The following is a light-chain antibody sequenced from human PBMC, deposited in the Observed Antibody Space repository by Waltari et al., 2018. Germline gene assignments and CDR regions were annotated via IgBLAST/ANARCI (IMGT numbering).Light chain of an antibody. CDR2: GAS. CDR3: QQSYSTPYT. Sequence: DIQMTQSPSSLSASVGDRVTITCRASQSISSYLNWYQQKPGKAPNLLIFGASSLQSGVPSRFSGSGSGTDFTLTISSLQPEDFATYSCQQSYSTPYTFGQGTKLDFK. CDR1: QSISSY. J-gene: IGKJ2*01. V-gene: IGKV1-39*01.